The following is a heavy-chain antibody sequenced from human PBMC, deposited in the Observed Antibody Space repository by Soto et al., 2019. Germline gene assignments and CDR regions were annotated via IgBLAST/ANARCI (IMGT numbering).Heavy chain of an antibody. CDR2: IWYDASNK. D-gene: IGHD3-10*01. J-gene: IGHJ6*02. CDR3: ARVNYGYSYAMDV. V-gene: IGHV3-33*01. CDR1: GFTFSSYG. Sequence: QVQLVESGGGVVQPGRSLRLSCAAPGFTFSSYGMNWVSQAPGKGLEWVAIIWYDASNKYYADSVKGRFTISRDNSKNTLYLQMNSLTHDDTAVYYCARVNYGYSYAMDVWGQGNTVTGSS.